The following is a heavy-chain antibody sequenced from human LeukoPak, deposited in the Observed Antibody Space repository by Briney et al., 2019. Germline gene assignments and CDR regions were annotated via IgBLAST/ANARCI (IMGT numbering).Heavy chain of an antibody. CDR2: LSFDGSNE. Sequence: GRSLRLSCAASGFTFSSYGMHWVRQSPGRGLEWVSFLSFDGSNEFYADSLKGRFTISRDNSKDTLYLQMDSLRAEDTALYYCAREEHDYVWGSYRYYYYYGIDVWGQGTTVTVSS. J-gene: IGHJ6*02. D-gene: IGHD3-16*02. V-gene: IGHV3-30*03. CDR3: AREEHDYVWGSYRYYYYYGIDV. CDR1: GFTFSSYG.